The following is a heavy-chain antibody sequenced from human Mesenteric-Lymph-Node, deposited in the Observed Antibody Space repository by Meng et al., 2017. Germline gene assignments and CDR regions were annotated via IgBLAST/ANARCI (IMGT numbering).Heavy chain of an antibody. D-gene: IGHD3-10*01. CDR2: IYTSGST. J-gene: IGHJ6*02. Sequence: SETLSLTCTVSGGSISSGSYYWSWIRQPAGKGLEWIGRIYTSGSTNYNPSLKSRVTISVDTSKNQFSLKLSSVTAADTAVYYCARDSMVRGVKYYYGMDVWGQGTTVTVSS. V-gene: IGHV4-61*02. CDR1: GGSISSGSYY. CDR3: ARDSMVRGVKYYYGMDV.